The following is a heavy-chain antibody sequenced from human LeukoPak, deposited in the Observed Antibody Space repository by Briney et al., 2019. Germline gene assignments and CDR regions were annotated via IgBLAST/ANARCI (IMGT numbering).Heavy chain of an antibody. Sequence: SETLSLTCTVSGDSINIYSWSWIRQPPGKGLEWIAYVYYSGSTNYNPSLKSRVTISVDTSKNQFSLRLSSVTAADTSVYYCARPLPPSTAMARFDYWGQGILVTVSS. CDR2: VYYSGST. CDR1: GDSINIYS. D-gene: IGHD5-18*01. V-gene: IGHV4-59*08. CDR3: ARPLPPSTAMARFDY. J-gene: IGHJ4*02.